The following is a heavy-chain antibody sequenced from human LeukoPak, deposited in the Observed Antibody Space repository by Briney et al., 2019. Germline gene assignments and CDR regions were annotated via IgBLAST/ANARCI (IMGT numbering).Heavy chain of an antibody. CDR1: GGSISSYY. Sequence: PSETPSLTCTVSGGSISSYYWSWIRQPPGKGLEWIGYIYYSGSTNYNPSLKSRVTISVDTSKNQFSLKLSSVTAADTAVYYCARGTYYYDSSGYQTFDYWGQGTLVTVSS. J-gene: IGHJ4*02. D-gene: IGHD3-22*01. CDR2: IYYSGST. CDR3: ARGTYYYDSSGYQTFDY. V-gene: IGHV4-59*08.